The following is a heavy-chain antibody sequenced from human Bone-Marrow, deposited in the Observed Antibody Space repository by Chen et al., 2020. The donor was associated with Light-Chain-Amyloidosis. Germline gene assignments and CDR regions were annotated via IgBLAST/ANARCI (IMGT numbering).Heavy chain of an antibody. CDR3: ANLWFDESFPDY. V-gene: IGHV1-69-2*01. D-gene: IGHD2-21*01. Sequence: EVPLVTSGAGGRKPGATGKISCKVSTYDFTGYYMHWVQQAPGKGPEWMGLINPENGETVYAEKFQGRLTFTADTSIDTAYMELSGLRSEDTAVYYCANLWFDESFPDYWGQGTLVTVSS. J-gene: IGHJ4*02. CDR2: INPENGET. CDR1: TYDFTGYY.